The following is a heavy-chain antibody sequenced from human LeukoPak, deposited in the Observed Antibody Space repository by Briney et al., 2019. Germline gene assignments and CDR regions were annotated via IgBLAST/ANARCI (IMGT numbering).Heavy chain of an antibody. CDR3: AKGGRGYGSGYANYDY. V-gene: IGHV3-23*01. Sequence: GGSLRLSCAASGFTFSSYGMHWVRQAPGKGLEWVSVMSGSGGSTYYADSVKGRFTIFRDNSRNTLYLQMNSLRAEDTAVYYCAKGGRGYGSGYANYDYWGQGTLVTVSS. J-gene: IGHJ4*02. CDR1: GFTFSSYG. D-gene: IGHD3-22*01. CDR2: MSGSGGST.